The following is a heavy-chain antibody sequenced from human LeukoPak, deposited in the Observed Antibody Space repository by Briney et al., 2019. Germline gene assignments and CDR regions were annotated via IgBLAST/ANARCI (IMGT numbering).Heavy chain of an antibody. CDR1: GFTFSSYG. CDR2: IWYDGSNK. D-gene: IGHD4-11*01. J-gene: IGHJ6*02. V-gene: IGHV3-33*01. CDR3: ARDLTKAVTCYYGMDV. Sequence: GGSLRLSCAASGFTFSSYGMHWVRQAPGKGLEWVAVIWYDGSNKYYADSVKGRFTISRDNSKNTLYLQMNSLRAEDTAVYYCARDLTKAVTCYYGMDVWGQGTTVTVSS.